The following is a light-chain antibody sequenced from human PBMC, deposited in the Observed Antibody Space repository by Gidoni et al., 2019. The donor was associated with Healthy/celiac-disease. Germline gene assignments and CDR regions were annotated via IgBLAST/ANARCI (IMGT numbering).Light chain of an antibody. CDR1: SSDVGGYNY. CDR2: DVS. CDR3: CSYAGSYVV. J-gene: IGLJ2*01. Sequence: QSALTQPRSVSGSPGQSVPISCTGTSSDVGGYNYVSWYQPHPGKAPKLMIYDVSKRPSGVPDRFSGSKSGNTASLTISGLQAEDEADYYCCSYAGSYVVFGGGTKLTVL. V-gene: IGLV2-11*01.